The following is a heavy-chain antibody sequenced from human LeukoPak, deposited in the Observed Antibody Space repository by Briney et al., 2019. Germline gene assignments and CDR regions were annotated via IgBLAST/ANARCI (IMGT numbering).Heavy chain of an antibody. V-gene: IGHV3-7*01. CDR2: IKYDATEK. J-gene: IGHJ4*02. Sequence: GSPRLSCKVSGFTLSTYWMSWVRQAPGKGLEWVAIIKYDATEKYYVESVKGRFTVSRDNAKDSVYLQMNSLRAEDTAVYYCARDKRAGSGDGCLFDSWGQGTLVTVSS. CDR3: ARDKRAGSGDGCLFDS. CDR1: GFTLSTYW. D-gene: IGHD2-15*01.